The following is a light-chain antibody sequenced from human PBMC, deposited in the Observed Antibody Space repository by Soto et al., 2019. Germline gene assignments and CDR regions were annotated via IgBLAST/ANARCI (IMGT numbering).Light chain of an antibody. J-gene: IGKJ4*01. CDR3: QQYNSYPLT. V-gene: IGKV1-5*01. Sequence: IQMTQYPSPLSASVGDRVTITCRASQSISSWLAWYQQKPGKAPNVLIYDASSLQSGVPSRFSGSGSGTEFTLTISSLQPDDFATYYCQQYNSYPLTFGGGTKVDIK. CDR2: DAS. CDR1: QSISSW.